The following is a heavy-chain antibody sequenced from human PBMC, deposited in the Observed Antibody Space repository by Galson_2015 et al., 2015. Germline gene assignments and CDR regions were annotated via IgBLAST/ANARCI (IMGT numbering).Heavy chain of an antibody. J-gene: IGHJ4*02. CDR1: GYTFTSYY. CDR3: ARRAGGQAARPRDYYFDY. Sequence: SVKVSCKASGYTFTSYYMHWVRQAPGQGLEWMGMINPSGGSTSYAQKFQGRVTMTRDTSTSTVYMELSSLRSEDTAMYYCARRAGGQAARPRDYYFDYWGQGTLVTVSS. CDR2: INPSGGST. V-gene: IGHV1-46*01. D-gene: IGHD6-6*01.